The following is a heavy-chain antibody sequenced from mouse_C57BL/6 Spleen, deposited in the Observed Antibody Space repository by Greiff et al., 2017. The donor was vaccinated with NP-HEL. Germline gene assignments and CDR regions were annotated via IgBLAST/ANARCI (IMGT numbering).Heavy chain of an antibody. CDR3: ARWNYDGYPYYAMDY. Sequence: QVQLKQPGAELVKPGASVKMSCKASGYTFTSYWITWVKQRPGQGLEWIGDIYPGSGSTNYNEKFKSKATLTVDTSSSTAYMQLSSLTSEDSAVYYCARWNYDGYPYYAMDYWGQGTSVTVSS. J-gene: IGHJ4*01. CDR1: GYTFTSYW. CDR2: IYPGSGST. V-gene: IGHV1-55*01. D-gene: IGHD2-3*01.